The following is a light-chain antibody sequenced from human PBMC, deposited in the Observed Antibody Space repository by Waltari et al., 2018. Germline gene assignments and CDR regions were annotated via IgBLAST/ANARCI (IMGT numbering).Light chain of an antibody. J-gene: IGKJ4*01. CDR3: QHGYGTPLT. Sequence: DIQMTQSPSSLSASVGDRVTITCRASENVNNYLNWYQQKPGKAPKLLIYEASSLQSGVSSRFSGSGSGTEYTFTISSLQSEDVATYYCQHGYGTPLTFGGGTKVEIK. CDR2: EAS. CDR1: ENVNNY. V-gene: IGKV1-39*01.